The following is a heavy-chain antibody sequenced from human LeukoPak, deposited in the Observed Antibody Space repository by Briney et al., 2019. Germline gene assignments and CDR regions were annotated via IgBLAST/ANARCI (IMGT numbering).Heavy chain of an antibody. CDR2: IIPIFGTA. CDR1: GGTFSSYA. D-gene: IGHD5-18*01. Sequence: GASVKVSCKASGGTFSSYAISWVRQAPGQGLEWMGGIIPIFGTADYAQKFQGRVTITADESTSTAYMELSSLRSEDTAVYYCARPRGGYSYGYDYWGQGTLVTVSS. V-gene: IGHV1-69*13. J-gene: IGHJ4*02. CDR3: ARPRGGYSYGYDY.